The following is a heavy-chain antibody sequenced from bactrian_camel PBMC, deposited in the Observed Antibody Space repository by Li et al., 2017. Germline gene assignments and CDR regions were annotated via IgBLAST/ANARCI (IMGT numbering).Heavy chain of an antibody. CDR3: AARGPYCYTKLSVRDFTY. D-gene: IGHD2*01. J-gene: IGHJ6*01. V-gene: IGHV3S53*01. CDR2: IGMDGRT. CDR1: GDIRSSHC. Sequence: VQLVESGGGSVQAGGSLRLSCKASGDIRSSHCMAWFRQAPGKEREGVAAIGMDGRTSAADSVKGRFTISKDNAKNTLYLQMNNLRPEDTAMYYCAARGPYCYTKLSVRDFTYWGQGTQVTVS.